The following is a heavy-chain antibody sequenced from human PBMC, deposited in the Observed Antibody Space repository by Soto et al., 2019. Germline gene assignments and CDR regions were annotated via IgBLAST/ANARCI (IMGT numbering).Heavy chain of an antibody. J-gene: IGHJ4*02. CDR3: TRNIGGRGAL. CDR1: GFTFSSYW. Sequence: GGSLRLSCEASGFTFSSYWFHWVRQVPGKGLVWVSRTNQHGTIIDYADFVKGRLTISRDNAKNTLYLEMDSLRVEDKAVYYCTRNIGGRGALWGPGTLVTVAS. D-gene: IGHD3-16*01. V-gene: IGHV3-74*01. CDR2: TNQHGTII.